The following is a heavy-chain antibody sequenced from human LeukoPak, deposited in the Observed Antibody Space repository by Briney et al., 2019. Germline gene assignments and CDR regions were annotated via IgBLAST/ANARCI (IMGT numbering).Heavy chain of an antibody. CDR2: IGVYNGDT. CDR1: TYDFSNYG. Sequence: GASVKVSCKASTYDFSNYGIGWVRQAPGQGLEWMGWIGVYNGDTKYAQKFQGRVTMTTDTSTSTAYMELRSLRSDDTAMYYCARVIAGGRSPSIDHFFYYMDVWGTGTTVIVSS. CDR3: ARVIAGGRSPSIDHFFYYMDV. J-gene: IGHJ6*03. D-gene: IGHD2-15*01. V-gene: IGHV1-18*01.